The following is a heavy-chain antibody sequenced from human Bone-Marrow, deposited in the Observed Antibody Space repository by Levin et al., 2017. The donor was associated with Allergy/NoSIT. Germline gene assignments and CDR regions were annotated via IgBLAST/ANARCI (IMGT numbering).Heavy chain of an antibody. CDR2: INAGNGNT. D-gene: IGHD2-15*01. CDR1: GYTFTSYA. Sequence: ASVKVSCKASGYTFTSYAMHWVRQAPGQRLEWMGWINAGNGNTKYSQKFQGRVTITRDTSASTAYMELSSLRSEDTAVYYCARGCSGGSCYNWFDPWGQGTLVTVSS. CDR3: ARGCSGGSCYNWFDP. J-gene: IGHJ5*02. V-gene: IGHV1-3*01.